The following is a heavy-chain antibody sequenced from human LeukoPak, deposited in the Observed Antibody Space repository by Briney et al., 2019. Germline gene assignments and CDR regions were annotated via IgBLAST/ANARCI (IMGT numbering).Heavy chain of an antibody. CDR2: LSSSGNA. CDR3: ASGRGSYSPDY. V-gene: IGHV3-48*03. Sequence: GGSLRLSCAASGFSFSDHEMNWVRQAPGKGLEWVSYLSSSGNAYYADSVKGRFTIPRDNPKNSLYLQMTSLRADDTAVYYCASGRGSYSPDYWGQGALVTVSS. CDR1: GFSFSDHE. D-gene: IGHD1-26*01. J-gene: IGHJ4*02.